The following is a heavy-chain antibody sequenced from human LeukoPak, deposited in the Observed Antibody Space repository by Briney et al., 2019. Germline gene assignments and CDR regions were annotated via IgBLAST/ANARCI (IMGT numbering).Heavy chain of an antibody. J-gene: IGHJ6*04. CDR1: GFTFSRYA. CDR3: AREAEGPLDV. Sequence: GGSLRLSCAASGFTFSRYAMHWVRQAPGKGLEFVSAISIDLVSTEYASSVKGRFTISRDNSKNTLHLQMGSLRTEDMGVYYCAREAEGPLDVWGEGTTVTISS. CDR2: ISIDLVST. D-gene: IGHD1-14*01. V-gene: IGHV3-64*01.